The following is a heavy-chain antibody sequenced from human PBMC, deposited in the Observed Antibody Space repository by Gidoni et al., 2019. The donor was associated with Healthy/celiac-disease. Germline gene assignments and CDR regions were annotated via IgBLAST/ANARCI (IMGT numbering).Heavy chain of an antibody. V-gene: IGHV1-24*01. J-gene: IGHJ3*02. CDR2: FDPEDGET. D-gene: IGHD2-8*01. Sequence: QVQLVQSGAEVKKPGASVKVSCKVSGYTLTELSMHWVRQAPGKGLEWMGGFDPEDGETIYAQKFQGRVTMTEDTSTDTVYMELSSLRSEDTAVYYCATWSGPRIVLMVYARTKYAFDIWGQGTMVTVSS. CDR3: ATWSGPRIVLMVYARTKYAFDI. CDR1: GYTLTELS.